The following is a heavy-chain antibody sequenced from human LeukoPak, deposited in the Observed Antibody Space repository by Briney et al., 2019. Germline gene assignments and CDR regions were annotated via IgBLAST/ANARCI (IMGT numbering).Heavy chain of an antibody. J-gene: IGHJ6*02. CDR2: IDYSGST. V-gene: IGHV4-59*01. CDR1: GASISSYY. D-gene: IGHD4-17*01. CDR3: AREAWVSGDSKYRYYGIDV. Sequence: PSETLSLTCTVSGASISSYYWSWIRQPPGKGLEWIGYIDYSGSTNYTPSLKSRVTISADTSKNQFSLKLSSVTAADTALYYCAREAWVSGDSKYRYYGIDVWGQGTTVTVSS.